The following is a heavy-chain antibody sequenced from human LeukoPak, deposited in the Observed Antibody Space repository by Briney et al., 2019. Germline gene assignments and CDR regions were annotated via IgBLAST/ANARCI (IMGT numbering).Heavy chain of an antibody. CDR1: GYTFPSYD. CDR2: MNPNSGNT. J-gene: IGHJ6*02. Sequence: EASVKVSCKASGYTFPSYDINWVRQATGQGLEWMGWMNPNSGNTGYVQKFQGGVTMISNTTISTAYMQLSSLRTEDTAVYYCARGFLGSYGMDVWGQGTTVTVSS. D-gene: IGHD3-3*01. CDR3: ARGFLGSYGMDV. V-gene: IGHV1-8*01.